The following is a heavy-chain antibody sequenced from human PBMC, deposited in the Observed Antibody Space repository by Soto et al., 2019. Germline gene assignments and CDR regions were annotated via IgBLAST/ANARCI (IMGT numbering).Heavy chain of an antibody. CDR3: ARDRPGSDSSSWYMNYYYYMDV. D-gene: IGHD6-13*01. V-gene: IGHV3-74*01. J-gene: IGHJ6*03. CDR1: GFTFSSYW. Sequence: GGSLRLSCAASGFTFSSYWMHWVRQAPGKGLVWVSRINSDGSSTSYADSVKGRFTISRDNAKNTLYLQMNSLRAEDTAVYYCARDRPGSDSSSWYMNYYYYMDVWGKGTTVTVSS. CDR2: INSDGSST.